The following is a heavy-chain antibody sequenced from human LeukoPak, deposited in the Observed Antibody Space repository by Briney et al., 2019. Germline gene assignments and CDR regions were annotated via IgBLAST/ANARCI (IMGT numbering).Heavy chain of an antibody. J-gene: IGHJ5*02. V-gene: IGHV3-23*01. CDR2: ISGSDGST. D-gene: IGHD1-26*01. Sequence: GGSLRLSCAASGFTFSSSAMSWVRLAPGKGLEWVSGISGSDGSTYYADSVKGRFTISRDNSKNTLYLQMNSLRVEDTAVYYCAKKYSTGLDPWGQGTLVTVSS. CDR3: AKKYSTGLDP. CDR1: GFTFSSSA.